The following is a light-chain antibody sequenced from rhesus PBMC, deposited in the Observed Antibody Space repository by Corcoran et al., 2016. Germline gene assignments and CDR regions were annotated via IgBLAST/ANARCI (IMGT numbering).Light chain of an antibody. J-gene: IGLJ1*01. CDR2: EVS. CDR3: SSYAGRNTFI. Sequence: QAALTQPRSVSGSPGQAVPISCTGTSSDIGGYNYVSWYQQHPGTAPKLMIYEVSKRPSGVSDRVSGSKSGNTASLPNSGLQAADEADYYCSSYAGRNTFIFGAGTRLTVL. V-gene: IGLV2-32*02. CDR1: SSDIGGYNY.